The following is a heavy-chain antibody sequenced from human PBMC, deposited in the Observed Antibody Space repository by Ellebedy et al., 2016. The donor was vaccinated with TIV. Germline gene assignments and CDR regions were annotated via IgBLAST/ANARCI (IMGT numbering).Heavy chain of an antibody. V-gene: IGHV1-46*01. CDR1: GYSFTSYY. CDR3: ARDQNRNAFDL. CDR2: INPTGGYT. Sequence: AASVKVSCKASGYSFTSYYMHWVRQAPGQGLEWMGIINPTGGYTSYAQKLQGRVTVTRDTSKSTVYMELSSLRSEDTAVYYCARDQNRNAFDLWGQGTMVIVSS. D-gene: IGHD2/OR15-2a*01. J-gene: IGHJ3*01.